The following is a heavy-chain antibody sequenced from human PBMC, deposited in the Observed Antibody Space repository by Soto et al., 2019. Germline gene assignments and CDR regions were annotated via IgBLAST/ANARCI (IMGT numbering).Heavy chain of an antibody. CDR1: RFSLNTYG. CDR2: LSASGSGS. Sequence: EAQLLESGGGLVQPGGSQRLSCTTSRFSLNTYGMTWVRRAPGKGLEWVSTLSASGSGSYYAESVKGRFTVSRDNSKNTMYLQMNSLRDEDTAVYYCAKNSYGDSWNFGLDVWGQGTTVTVSS. D-gene: IGHD4-17*01. V-gene: IGHV3-23*01. CDR3: AKNSYGDSWNFGLDV. J-gene: IGHJ6*02.